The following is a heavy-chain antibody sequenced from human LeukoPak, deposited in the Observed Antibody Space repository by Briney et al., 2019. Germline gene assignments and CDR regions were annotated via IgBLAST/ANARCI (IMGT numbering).Heavy chain of an antibody. Sequence: GGSLRLSCAASGFTFSSYAMHWVRQAPGKGLEWVAVISYDGSNKYYADSAKGRFTISRDNSKNTLYLQMNSLRAEDTAVYYCAREGRGWLQLYYFDYWGQGTLVTVSS. D-gene: IGHD5-24*01. V-gene: IGHV3-30*04. J-gene: IGHJ4*02. CDR1: GFTFSSYA. CDR2: ISYDGSNK. CDR3: AREGRGWLQLYYFDY.